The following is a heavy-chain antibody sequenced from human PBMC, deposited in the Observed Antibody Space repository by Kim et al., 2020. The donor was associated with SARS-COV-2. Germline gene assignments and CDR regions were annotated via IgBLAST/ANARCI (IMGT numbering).Heavy chain of an antibody. D-gene: IGHD3-22*01. CDR3: VKDDRIVVVMTLGY. J-gene: IGHJ4*02. Sequence: GALRLSCAASGFAFSSHAMSWVRQAPGKGLEWVSGISGSGGNTYYADFVKGRFTISRDNSKNTVYLQMNSLRAEDTAVYYCVKDDRIVVVMTLGYWGQGTLVTVSS. CDR1: GFAFSSHA. V-gene: IGHV3-23*01. CDR2: ISGSGGNT.